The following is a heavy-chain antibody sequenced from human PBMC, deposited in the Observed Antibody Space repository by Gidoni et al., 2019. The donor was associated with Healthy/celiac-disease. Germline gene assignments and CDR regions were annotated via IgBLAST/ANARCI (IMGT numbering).Heavy chain of an antibody. CDR1: GGPFSISA. CDR2: LIPILGIA. CDR3: ARGPRITIFGVVLKQAFDI. D-gene: IGHD3-3*01. Sequence: QVQLVQSGAAVKKPWSSVKVSCKASGGPFSISAISWVRQAPGQGLEWMGRLIPILGIANDAQKFQGRVTITADKSTSTAYMELSSLRSEDTAVYYCARGPRITIFGVVLKQAFDIWGQGTMVTVSS. V-gene: IGHV1-69*04. J-gene: IGHJ3*02.